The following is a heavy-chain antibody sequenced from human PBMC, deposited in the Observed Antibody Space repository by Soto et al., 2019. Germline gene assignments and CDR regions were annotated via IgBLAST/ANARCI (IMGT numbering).Heavy chain of an antibody. Sequence: EVQLLESGGGLVQPGGSLRLACAASGFTFSSYAMSWVRQAPGKGLEWVSASSGSGGSTYYADSVKGRFTISRDTSNNTRHLQKTSLKVDDSAVYYCARGGAVAGLRYGVERADYCGQGNVVT. CDR1: GFTFSSYA. CDR3: ARGGAVAGLRYGVERADY. CDR2: SSGSGGST. V-gene: IGHV3-23*01. J-gene: IGHJ4*02. D-gene: IGHD6-19*01.